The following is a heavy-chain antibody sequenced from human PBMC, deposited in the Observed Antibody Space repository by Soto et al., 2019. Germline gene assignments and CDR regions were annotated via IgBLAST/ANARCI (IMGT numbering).Heavy chain of an antibody. V-gene: IGHV4-31*03. D-gene: IGHD3-10*01. Sequence: SETLSLTCTVSGGSISNGGYYWNWVRQHPGKGLEWIGYIHYSGSTWYNPSLESRVTISVDASKDQFSLKLRSVTAVDTAVYYCARVRGSGSYAAYYFDSWGQGTLVTVSS. J-gene: IGHJ4*01. CDR2: IHYSGST. CDR3: ARVRGSGSYAAYYFDS. CDR1: GGSISNGGYY.